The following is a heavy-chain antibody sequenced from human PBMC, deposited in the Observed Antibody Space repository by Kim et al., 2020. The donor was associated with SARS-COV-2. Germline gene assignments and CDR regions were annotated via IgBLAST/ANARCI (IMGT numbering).Heavy chain of an antibody. CDR3: ARHLIAVGEDY. J-gene: IGHJ4*02. V-gene: IGHV4-39*01. Sequence: YYNPSFKRRVTISVDTSKNQFSLKLSSGTAADTAVYYCARHLIAVGEDYWGQGTLVTVSS. D-gene: IGHD6-19*01.